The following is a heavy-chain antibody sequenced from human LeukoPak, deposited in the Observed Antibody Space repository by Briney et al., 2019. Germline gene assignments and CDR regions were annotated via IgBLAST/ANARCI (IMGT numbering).Heavy chain of an antibody. CDR1: GGSFSGYY. CDR2: INHSGST. Sequence: SETLSLTCAVYGGSFSGYYWSWIRQPPGKGLEWIGEINHSGSTNYNPSLKSRVTISVDTSKNQFSLKLTSVTAADTAIYYCARGTLWFDPWGPGNPGHRLL. CDR3: ARGTLWFDP. J-gene: IGHJ5*02. V-gene: IGHV4-34*01.